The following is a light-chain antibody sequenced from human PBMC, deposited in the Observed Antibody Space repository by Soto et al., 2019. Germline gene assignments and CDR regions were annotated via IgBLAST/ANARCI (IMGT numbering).Light chain of an antibody. J-gene: IGKJ2*01. CDR3: LQDYNYPFT. CDR2: GAS. Sequence: AIQMTQSPSSLSASVGDRVTITWLASQDIRKDLAWYQQKPGKAPQILIYGASTLQTGVASRFSGSGSATDFTLTISSLQPEDSAAYYCLQDYNYPFTFGQGTKVDI. V-gene: IGKV1-6*01. CDR1: QDIRKD.